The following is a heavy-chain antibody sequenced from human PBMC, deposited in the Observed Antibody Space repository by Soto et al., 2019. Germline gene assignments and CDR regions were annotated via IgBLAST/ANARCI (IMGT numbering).Heavy chain of an antibody. CDR3: AKDFTAYLSSWFPL. Sequence: EVQLLESGGGLVQPGGSLRLSCAASEFTFSSNAMHWVRQAPGKGLEWVSGITGSGSTTFYADSVKGRFSISRDNAKNMLYLHMNSLRAEDTAIYYCAKDFTAYLSSWFPLWGQGTLVTVSS. CDR1: EFTFSSNA. V-gene: IGHV3-23*01. J-gene: IGHJ5*02. CDR2: ITGSGSTT. D-gene: IGHD6-13*01.